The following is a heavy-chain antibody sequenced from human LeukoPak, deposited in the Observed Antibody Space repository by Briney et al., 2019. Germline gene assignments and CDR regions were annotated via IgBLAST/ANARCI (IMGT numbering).Heavy chain of an antibody. CDR1: GFTFSNSA. V-gene: IGHV3-23*01. J-gene: IGHJ4*01. Sequence: QSGGSLRLSCAASGFTFSNSAMSWVRQAPGKGLEWFSTLSGSGITTYYADSVKGRFTISRDNSKNTLYLQMNSLRAEDTAVYYCAKGIYSSGWSYFDYWGHGTLVTVSS. D-gene: IGHD6-19*01. CDR2: LSGSGITT. CDR3: AKGIYSSGWSYFDY.